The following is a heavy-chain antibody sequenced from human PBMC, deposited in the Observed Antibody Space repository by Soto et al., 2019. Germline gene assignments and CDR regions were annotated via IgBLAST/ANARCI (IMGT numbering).Heavy chain of an antibody. CDR2: IIPIFGTA. J-gene: IGHJ4*02. CDR1: GGTFSSYA. D-gene: IGHD5-18*01. Sequence: SVKVSCKASGGTFSSYAISWVRQAPGQGLEWMGGIIPIFGTANYAQKFQGRVTITADESTSTAYMELSSLRSEDTAVYYCAVSGHSYGAQREFDYWGQGTLVTVSS. CDR3: AVSGHSYGAQREFDY. V-gene: IGHV1-69*13.